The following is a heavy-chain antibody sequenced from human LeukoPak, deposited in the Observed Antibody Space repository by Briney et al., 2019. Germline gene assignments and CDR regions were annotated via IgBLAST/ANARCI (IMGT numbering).Heavy chain of an antibody. D-gene: IGHD3-22*01. Sequence: GGSLRLSCAASGFTFSSYAMSWVRQAPGKGLEGVSAISCSGCNTYYADSVNGRFTISRDNSKNTLYLQMSSQRAEDTAVYYCATRRADSSGFDHWGQGTLVTVSS. V-gene: IGHV3-23*01. CDR1: GFTFSSYA. J-gene: IGHJ4*02. CDR2: ISCSGCNT. CDR3: ATRRADSSGFDH.